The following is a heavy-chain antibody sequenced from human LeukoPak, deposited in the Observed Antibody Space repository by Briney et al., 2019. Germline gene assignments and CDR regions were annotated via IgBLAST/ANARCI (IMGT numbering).Heavy chain of an antibody. D-gene: IGHD3-22*01. CDR2: IYTSGST. CDR3: ARESKSYDGSGFYHDY. V-gene: IGHV4-4*07. J-gene: IGHJ4*02. Sequence: SETLSLTCSVSDDSIRNFFWSWIRQPAGKGLEWIGRIYTSGSTDYNPSLRRRVTMSVDTSRNQFSLKLTSVTAADTAVYYCARESKSYDGSGFYHDYWGQGTLVAVSS. CDR1: DDSIRNFF.